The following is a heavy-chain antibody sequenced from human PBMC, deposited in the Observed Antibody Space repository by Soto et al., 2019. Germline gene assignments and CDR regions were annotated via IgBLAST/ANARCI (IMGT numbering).Heavy chain of an antibody. Sequence: GESLKISCKGSGYSFTSYWIGWVRQMPGKGLEWMGIIYPGDSDTRYSPSFQGQVTISADKSISTAYLQWSSLKASDTAMYYCARSPFGRLRRGPRVGHYRMDVCGPATTVTVS. J-gene: IGHJ6*02. CDR3: ARSPFGRLRRGPRVGHYRMDV. CDR1: GYSFTSYW. D-gene: IGHD6-25*01. CDR2: IYPGDSDT. V-gene: IGHV5-51*01.